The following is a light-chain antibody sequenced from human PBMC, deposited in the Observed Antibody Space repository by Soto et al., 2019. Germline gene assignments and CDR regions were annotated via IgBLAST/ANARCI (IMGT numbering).Light chain of an antibody. Sequence: DIVMTQSALSLPVTPGQPAPISCMPSQILLHSNGYNYLDWYLQKPGQSPQLLIYLGSNRASGVPDRFSGSGSGTDFTLKISRVEAEDVGVYYCMQALQTRTFGQGTKVDI. CDR1: QILLHSNGYNY. CDR3: MQALQTRT. V-gene: IGKV2-28*01. CDR2: LGS. J-gene: IGKJ1*01.